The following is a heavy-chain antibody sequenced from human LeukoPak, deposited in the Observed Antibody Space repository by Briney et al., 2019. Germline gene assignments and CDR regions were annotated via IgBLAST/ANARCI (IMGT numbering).Heavy chain of an antibody. CDR1: GYTFTGYF. D-gene: IGHD6-19*01. CDR3: ARDSSGSFGDY. CDR2: LNPNSGGT. V-gene: IGHV1-2*02. J-gene: IGHJ4*01. Sequence: ASVKVSCKASGYTFTGYFLHSVRQAPGQGLEWRGWLNPNSGGTKYAQKFQGRVTMTRGTSISTAYMELSSLRSDDTAVYYFARDSSGSFGDYWGQGTLVAVSS.